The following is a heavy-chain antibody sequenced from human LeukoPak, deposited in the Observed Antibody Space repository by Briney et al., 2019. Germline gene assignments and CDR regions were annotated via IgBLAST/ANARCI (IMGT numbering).Heavy chain of an antibody. CDR1: GYTFTGYY. CDR3: ARGYDSSPDAFDI. CDR2: INPNSGGT. D-gene: IGHD3-22*01. Sequence: ASVKVSCKASGYTFTGYYMHWVRQAPGQGLEWLGWINPNSGGTNYAQKFQGRVTMTRDTSISTAYMELSRLRSDDTAVYYCARGYDSSPDAFDIWGQGTMVTVSS. J-gene: IGHJ3*02. V-gene: IGHV1-2*02.